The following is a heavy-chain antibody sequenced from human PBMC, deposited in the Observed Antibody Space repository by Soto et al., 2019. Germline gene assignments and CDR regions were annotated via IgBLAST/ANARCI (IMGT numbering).Heavy chain of an antibody. J-gene: IGHJ6*02. V-gene: IGHV3-30-3*01. CDR3: ARGGRDYYYGLEV. Sequence: QVQVVESGGGVVQPGRSLRLSCAASGFTFSSYAMHWVRQAPGKGLEWVAVISFDDGTNKFYAGSVKGRFTISRDNSKNTLYLPMNSLRAEDTALYYCARGGRDYYYGLEVWGQGTTVTVSS. CDR1: GFTFSSYA. CDR2: ISFDDGTNK.